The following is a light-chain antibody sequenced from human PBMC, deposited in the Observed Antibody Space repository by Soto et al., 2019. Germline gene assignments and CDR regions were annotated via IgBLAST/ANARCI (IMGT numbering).Light chain of an antibody. J-gene: IGKJ5*01. CDR3: MQALQTPIT. Sequence: DIVMTQSPLSLPVTPGEPASISCRSSQSLLHSNGYNYLDWYLQKPGQSPQLLIYLGSNRASGVPDRFSGSGPGTDFTLKISRVEAEDAGVYYCMQALQTPITFGQGTRLEIK. CDR1: QSLLHSNGYNY. CDR2: LGS. V-gene: IGKV2-28*01.